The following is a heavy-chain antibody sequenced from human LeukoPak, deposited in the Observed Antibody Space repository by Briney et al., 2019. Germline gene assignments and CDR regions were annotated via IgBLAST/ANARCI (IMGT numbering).Heavy chain of an antibody. V-gene: IGHV3-7*01. D-gene: IGHD3-10*01. CDR3: ARSYHGSGTSLGMDV. J-gene: IGHJ6*02. CDR2: IKQDGSEK. Sequence: PGGSLRLSRAVSGFTFSRHWMSWVRQAPGKGLEWLANIKQDGSEKYYVDSVEGRFTISRDNAKNSLYLQMNSLRAEDTAVYYCARSYHGSGTSLGMDVWGQGTTVTVSS. CDR1: GFTFSRHW.